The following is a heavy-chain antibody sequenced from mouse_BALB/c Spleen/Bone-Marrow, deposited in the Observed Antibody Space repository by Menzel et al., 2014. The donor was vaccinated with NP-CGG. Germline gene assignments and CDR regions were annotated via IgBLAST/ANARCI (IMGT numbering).Heavy chain of an antibody. Sequence: VKQRPEQGLEWIGRIDPANGNTKYDPKFQGKATITADTSSNTAYLQLSSLTSEDTAVYYCASYRYGWYFDVWGAGTTVTVSS. D-gene: IGHD2-14*01. V-gene: IGHV14-3*02. CDR2: IDPANGNT. J-gene: IGHJ1*01. CDR3: ASYRYGWYFDV.